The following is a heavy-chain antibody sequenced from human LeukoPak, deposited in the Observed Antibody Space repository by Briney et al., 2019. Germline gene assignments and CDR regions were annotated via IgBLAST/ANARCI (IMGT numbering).Heavy chain of an antibody. CDR3: ATVGYYYDSSGYPYYFDY. CDR1: GYTLTELS. D-gene: IGHD3-22*01. J-gene: IGHJ4*02. CDR2: FDPEDGET. V-gene: IGHV1-24*01. Sequence: ASVKVSCKVSGYTLTELSMHWVRQAPGKGLEWMGGFDPEDGETIYAQKFQGRVTMTEDTSTDTAYMELSGLRSEDTAVYYCATVGYYYDSSGYPYYFDYWGQGTLVTVSS.